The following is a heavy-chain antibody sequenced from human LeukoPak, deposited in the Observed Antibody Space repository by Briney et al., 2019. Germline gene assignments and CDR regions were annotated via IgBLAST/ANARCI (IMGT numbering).Heavy chain of an antibody. CDR2: IKQDGSEK. CDR3: ARSEELWLVYYYYYMDV. CDR1: GSTFSSYW. V-gene: IGHV3-7*01. D-gene: IGHD6-19*01. J-gene: IGHJ6*03. Sequence: GGSLRLSCAASGSTFSSYWMSWVRQAPGKGLEWVANIKQDGSEKYYVDSVKGRFTISRDNAKNSLYPQMNSLRAEDTAVYYCARSEELWLVYYYYYMDVWGKGTTVTVSS.